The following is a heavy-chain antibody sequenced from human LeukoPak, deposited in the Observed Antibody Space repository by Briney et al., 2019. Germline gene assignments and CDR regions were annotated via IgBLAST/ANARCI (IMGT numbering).Heavy chain of an antibody. J-gene: IGHJ4*02. CDR2: INQSGRT. CDR3: ARTHSSGWYPRYYFDY. Sequence: SETLSLTCAVYGGSFSGYYWSWIRQPPGQGLEWIGEINQSGRTNYKSSLKSRVTISADTSKNQFSLKLTSVTAADTAVYYCARTHSSGWYPRYYFDYWGQGTLVTVSS. D-gene: IGHD6-19*01. CDR1: GGSFSGYY. V-gene: IGHV4-34*01.